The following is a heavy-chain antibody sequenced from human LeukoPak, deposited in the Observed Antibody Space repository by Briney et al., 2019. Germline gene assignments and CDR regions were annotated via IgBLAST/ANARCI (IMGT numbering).Heavy chain of an antibody. J-gene: IGHJ5*02. V-gene: IGHV1-2*02. CDR3: ARALDIVATIRNWWFDP. CDR2: INPNSGGT. Sequence: ASVKVSCKTSGYSENFYGITWVRQAPGQGLEWMGWINPNSGGTNYAQKFQGRVTMTRDTSISTAYMELSRLRSDDTAVYYCARALDIVATIRNWWFDPWGQGTLVTVSS. D-gene: IGHD5-12*01. CDR1: GYSENFYG.